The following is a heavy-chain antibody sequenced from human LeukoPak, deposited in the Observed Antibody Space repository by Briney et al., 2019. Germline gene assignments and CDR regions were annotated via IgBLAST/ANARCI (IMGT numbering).Heavy chain of an antibody. CDR1: GFTFSSYS. CDR3: ASQYTSSRIFDD. Sequence: PGGSLRLSCAASGFTFSSYSMNWVRQAPGKGLEWVSSISSSSTYIYYADSVKGRFTVSRDNAKNSLYLQMNSLRAGDTAVYFCASQYTSSRIFDDWGQGTLVTVSS. CDR2: ISSSSTYI. V-gene: IGHV3-21*01. D-gene: IGHD6-13*01. J-gene: IGHJ4*02.